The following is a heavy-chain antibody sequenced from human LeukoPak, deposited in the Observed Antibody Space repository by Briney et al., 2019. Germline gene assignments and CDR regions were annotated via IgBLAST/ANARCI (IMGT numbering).Heavy chain of an antibody. Sequence: GGSLRLSCAASGFIFSSYAMSWVRQAPGRGLEWVSGISASGGGTYYADSVKGRFTISRDNSLNTLCLQMNSLRAEDTAIYYCARGIYGSDYFDSWGQGTLVTVSS. CDR3: ARGIYGSDYFDS. CDR1: GFIFSSYA. J-gene: IGHJ4*02. D-gene: IGHD6-19*01. CDR2: ISASGGGT. V-gene: IGHV3-23*01.